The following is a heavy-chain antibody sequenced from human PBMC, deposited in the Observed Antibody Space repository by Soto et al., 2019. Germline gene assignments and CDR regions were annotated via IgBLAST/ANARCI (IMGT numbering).Heavy chain of an antibody. J-gene: IGHJ3*02. CDR3: AKDTVGADEEDDAFDM. CDR1: GFTFSNYA. Sequence: EVQLLESGGDLVQPGGSLRLSCAASGFTFSNYAMTWVRQAPGKGLEWVSGVSGSGAGTYYADSVKGRFSISRDNSKKTVYLQMNSLRAEDTAVYFCAKDTVGADEEDDAFDMWGQGTMVTVSS. CDR2: VSGSGAGT. V-gene: IGHV3-23*01. D-gene: IGHD2-8*02.